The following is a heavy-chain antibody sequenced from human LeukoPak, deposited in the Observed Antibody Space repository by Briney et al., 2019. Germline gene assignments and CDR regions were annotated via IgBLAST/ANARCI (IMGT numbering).Heavy chain of an antibody. J-gene: IGHJ4*02. CDR2: ITGRSDKT. D-gene: IGHD6-19*01. V-gene: IGHV3-23*01. Sequence: GSLRLSCAASGFNFNKYDMTWARQAPGKGLEWVSTITGRSDKTYYTDSVKGRFVTSRDNSKDTLYLQMNSLRAEDTALYYCAKGGWLDDLGQGAPVTVSS. CDR3: AKGGWLDD. CDR1: GFNFNKYD.